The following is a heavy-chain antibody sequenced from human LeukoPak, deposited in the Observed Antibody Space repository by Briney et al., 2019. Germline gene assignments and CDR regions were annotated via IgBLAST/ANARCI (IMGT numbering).Heavy chain of an antibody. CDR3: AKAYGDYSSPFDY. CDR1: GFTFSSYA. D-gene: IGHD4-17*01. V-gene: IGHV3-23*01. J-gene: IGHJ4*02. Sequence: KPGGSLRLSCAASGFTFSSYAMSWVRQPPGKGLEWVSAISGSGGSTYYPDSVKGRFTISSANSKNPLYLQMNSLRAEDTDVYYCAKAYGDYSSPFDYWGQGTLVTVSS. CDR2: ISGSGGST.